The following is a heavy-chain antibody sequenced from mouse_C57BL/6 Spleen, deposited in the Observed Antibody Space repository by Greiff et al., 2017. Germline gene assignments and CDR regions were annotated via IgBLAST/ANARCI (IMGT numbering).Heavy chain of an antibody. D-gene: IGHD3-2*02. CDR1: GYTFTSYW. J-gene: IGHJ3*01. V-gene: IGHV1-69*01. CDR3: ASHSSGSFAY. Sequence: QVQLQQPGAELVMPGASVKLSCKASGYTFTSYWMHWVKQRPGQGLEWIGEIDPSDSYTNYNQKFKGKSTLTVDKSSSTAYMQLSSLTSEDSAVYYCASHSSGSFAYWGQGTLVTVSA. CDR2: IDPSDSYT.